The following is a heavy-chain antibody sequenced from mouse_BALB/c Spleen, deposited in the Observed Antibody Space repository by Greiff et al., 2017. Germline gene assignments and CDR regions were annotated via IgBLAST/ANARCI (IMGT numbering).Heavy chain of an antibody. Sequence: QVHVKQSGAELVRPGASVTLSCKASGYTFTDYEMHWVKQTPVHGLEWIGAIDPETGGTAYNQKFKGKATLTADKSSSTAYMELRSLTSEDSAVYYCTRNGAYYRAWFAYWGQGTLVTVSA. J-gene: IGHJ3*01. D-gene: IGHD2-14*01. V-gene: IGHV1-15*01. CDR2: IDPETGGT. CDR1: GYTFTDYE. CDR3: TRNGAYYRAWFAY.